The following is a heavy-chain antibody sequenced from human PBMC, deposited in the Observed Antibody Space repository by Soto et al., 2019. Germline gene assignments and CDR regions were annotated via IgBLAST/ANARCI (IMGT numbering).Heavy chain of an antibody. J-gene: IGHJ5*02. CDR2: IWYDGSNK. CDR1: GFTFSSYG. V-gene: IGHV3-33*01. CDR3: AGGQLDTAMYDAFDP. Sequence: QVQLVESGGGVVQPGRSLRLSCAASGFTFSSYGMHWVRQAPGKGLEWVAVIWYDGSNKYYADSVKGRFTISRDNSKNRLKLQMNSPRAEDTAVYYCAGGQLDTAMYDAFDPWGQGTLVTVSS. D-gene: IGHD5-18*01.